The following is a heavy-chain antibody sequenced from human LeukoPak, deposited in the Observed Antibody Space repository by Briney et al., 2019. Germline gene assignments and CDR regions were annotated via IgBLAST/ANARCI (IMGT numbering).Heavy chain of an antibody. CDR3: ARHRRDGNNPDWFDP. Sequence: SETLSLTCTVSGGSISSSSDDWGWIRQPPGKGLEWIGTIYYSGSTYYNPSLNSRLTISVDTSKNQFSLKLSSVTAADTAVYYCARHRRDGNNPDWFDPWGQGTLVTVSS. V-gene: IGHV4-39*01. J-gene: IGHJ5*02. D-gene: IGHD5-24*01. CDR2: IYYSGST. CDR1: GGSISSSSDD.